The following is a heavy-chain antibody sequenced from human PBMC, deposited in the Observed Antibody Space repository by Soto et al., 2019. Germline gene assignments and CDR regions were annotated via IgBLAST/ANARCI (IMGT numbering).Heavy chain of an antibody. CDR3: AKDTEFGDFWSGYIDY. J-gene: IGHJ4*02. D-gene: IGHD3-3*01. Sequence: GGSLRLSCAASGFTFDDYAMHWVRQAPGKGLEWVSGISWNSGSIGYADSVKGRFTISRDNAKNSLYLQMNSLRAEDTALYYCAKDTEFGDFWSGYIDYWGQGTLVTVSS. CDR2: ISWNSGSI. V-gene: IGHV3-9*01. CDR1: GFTFDDYA.